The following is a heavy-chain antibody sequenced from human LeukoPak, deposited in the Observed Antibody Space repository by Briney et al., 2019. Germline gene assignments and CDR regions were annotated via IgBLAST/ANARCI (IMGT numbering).Heavy chain of an antibody. Sequence: PGGSLRLSCAASGFTFSSYAMSWVRQAPGKGLEWVSAISGSGGSTYYADSVKGRFTISRDNSKNTPYLQMNSLRAEDTAVYYCAKDRVAVTAVFDYWGQGTLVTVSS. CDR3: AKDRVAVTAVFDY. CDR1: GFTFSSYA. V-gene: IGHV3-23*01. CDR2: ISGSGGST. J-gene: IGHJ4*02. D-gene: IGHD2-21*02.